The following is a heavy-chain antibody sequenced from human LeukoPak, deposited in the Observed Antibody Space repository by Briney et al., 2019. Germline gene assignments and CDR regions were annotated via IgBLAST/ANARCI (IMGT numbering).Heavy chain of an antibody. V-gene: IGHV3-21*01. J-gene: IGHJ6*04. CDR1: GFTFSSYS. Sequence: GGSLRLSCAASGFTFSSYSMNWVRQAPGKGLEWVSSISSSSSYIYYADSVKGRFTISRDNAKNSLYLQMNSLRAEDTAVYYCARVLVQGVMDNYGMDVWGNGTTVTVSS. CDR2: ISSSSSYI. D-gene: IGHD3-10*01. CDR3: ARVLVQGVMDNYGMDV.